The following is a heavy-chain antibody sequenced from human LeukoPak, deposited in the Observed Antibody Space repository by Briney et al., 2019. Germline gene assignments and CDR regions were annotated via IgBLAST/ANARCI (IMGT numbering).Heavy chain of an antibody. V-gene: IGHV1-18*01. CDR3: AYDQVVVAATGRRYYYYGMDV. D-gene: IGHD2-15*01. CDR1: GYTFTSYG. Sequence: ASVKVSCKASGYTFTSYGISWVRQAPGQGLGWMGWISAYNGNTNYAQKLQGRVTMTTDTSTSTAYMELRSLRSDDRAVYYCAYDQVVVAATGRRYYYYGMDVWGQGTTVTVSS. CDR2: ISAYNGNT. J-gene: IGHJ6*02.